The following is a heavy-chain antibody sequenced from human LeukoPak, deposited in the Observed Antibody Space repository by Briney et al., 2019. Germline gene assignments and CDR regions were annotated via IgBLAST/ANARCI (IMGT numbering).Heavy chain of an antibody. CDR2: IKQGGSEK. V-gene: IGHV3-7*01. CDR3: AYGVNTIFGVVIGPFDY. CDR1: GFTFSSYW. D-gene: IGHD3-3*01. J-gene: IGHJ4*02. Sequence: GGSLRLSXAASGFTFSSYWMSWVRQAPGKGLEWVANIKQGGSEKYYVDSVKGRFTISRDNAKTSLYLQMNSLRAEDTAVYYCAYGVNTIFGVVIGPFDYWGQGTLVTVSS.